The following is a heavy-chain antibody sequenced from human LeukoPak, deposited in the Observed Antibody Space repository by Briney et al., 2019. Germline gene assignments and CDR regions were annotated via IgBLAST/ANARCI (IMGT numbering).Heavy chain of an antibody. CDR3: AREMDYYDSSGYFDY. Sequence: SETLSLTCTVSGGSISSGGYYWSWIRQHPGKGLVWIGYIYYSGSTYYNPSLKSRVTISVGTSKNQFSLKLSSVTAADTAVYYCAREMDYYDSSGYFDYWGQGTLVTVSS. V-gene: IGHV4-31*03. D-gene: IGHD3-22*01. J-gene: IGHJ4*02. CDR1: GGSISSGGYY. CDR2: IYYSGST.